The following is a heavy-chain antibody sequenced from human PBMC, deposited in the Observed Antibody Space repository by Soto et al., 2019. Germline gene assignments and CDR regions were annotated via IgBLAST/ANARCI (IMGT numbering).Heavy chain of an antibody. CDR2: IYPVDSDT. J-gene: IGHJ6*02. CDR1: GYSFTSYW. D-gene: IGHD3-16*01. Sequence: GQSLKISCQASGYSFTSYWIGWVRQMPGKGLEWMGIIYPVDSDTRYSPSFQGQVTISVDKSISTAYLEWSSLKASDTAMYYCARGGSYWEWATDVWGQGTTVTVSS. V-gene: IGHV5-51*01. CDR3: ARGGSYWEWATDV.